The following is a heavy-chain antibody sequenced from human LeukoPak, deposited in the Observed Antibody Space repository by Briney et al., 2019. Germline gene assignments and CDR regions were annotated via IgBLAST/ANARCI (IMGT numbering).Heavy chain of an antibody. D-gene: IGHD3-10*01. CDR1: GGSISSGSYY. J-gene: IGHJ4*02. Sequence: SETLSLTCTVSGGSISSGSYYWSWIRQPAGKGLEWIGRIYTSGSTNYNPSLKSRVTISVDTSKNQFSLKLSSVTAADTAVYYCASYGSGSYYNPKNYFDYWGQGTLVTVSS. V-gene: IGHV4-61*02. CDR2: IYTSGST. CDR3: ASYGSGSYYNPKNYFDY.